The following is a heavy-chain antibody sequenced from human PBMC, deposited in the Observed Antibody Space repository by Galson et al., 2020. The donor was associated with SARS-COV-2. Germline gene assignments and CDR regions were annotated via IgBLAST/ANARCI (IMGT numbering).Heavy chain of an antibody. Sequence: SQTLSLTCTVSGGSISSSSYYWGWIRQPPGKGLEWIGSIYYSGSTYYNPSLKSRVTISVDTSKNQFSLKLSSVTAADTAVYYCARFGGYYRDYYFDYWGQGTLVTVSS. D-gene: IGHD3-22*01. CDR2: IYYSGST. CDR3: ARFGGYYRDYYFDY. J-gene: IGHJ4*02. V-gene: IGHV4-39*01. CDR1: GGSISSSSYY.